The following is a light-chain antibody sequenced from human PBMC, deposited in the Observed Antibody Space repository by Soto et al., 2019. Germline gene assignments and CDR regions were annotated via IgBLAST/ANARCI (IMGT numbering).Light chain of an antibody. Sequence: IEMTQSPPTLSASIGDRVTLPCRASESIRTWLAWYQHKPGKAPKFLIYDASTLESGVPSRFSGSGSGTEFTLTISSLQPDDFATYYCQQYKNYPRTFGQGTKVDI. J-gene: IGKJ1*01. CDR2: DAS. CDR1: ESIRTW. V-gene: IGKV1-5*01. CDR3: QQYKNYPRT.